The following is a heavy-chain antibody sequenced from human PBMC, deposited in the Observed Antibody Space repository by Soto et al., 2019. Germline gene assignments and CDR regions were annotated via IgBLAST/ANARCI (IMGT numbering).Heavy chain of an antibody. V-gene: IGHV4-59*01. J-gene: IGHJ4*02. CDR2: VYYGVTT. CDR1: DGSFSSNF. Sequence: SETLSLTCAVSDGSFSSNFWSWIRQPPGKGLEWIASVYYGVTTNYNPFLKGRVTISVDTSTNQFSLKLNSVTAVDTAVYYCAGSRARGGIINDWGQGTQVTVSS. D-gene: IGHD3-10*01. CDR3: AGSRARGGIIND.